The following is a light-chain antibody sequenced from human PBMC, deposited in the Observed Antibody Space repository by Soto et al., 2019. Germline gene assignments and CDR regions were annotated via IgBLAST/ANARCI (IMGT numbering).Light chain of an antibody. J-gene: IGKJ1*01. V-gene: IGKV3-20*01. Sequence: IVLTQSPGTLSLSPGDRATLSCRASQRVSSRYLAWYQQKPGQAPSLLIFGASNRATGIPDRFSGSGSGTDCNFTIVRLEHEDFAMYYCQQYSDSPPTFGQGTKVEIK. CDR3: QQYSDSPPT. CDR1: QRVSSRY. CDR2: GAS.